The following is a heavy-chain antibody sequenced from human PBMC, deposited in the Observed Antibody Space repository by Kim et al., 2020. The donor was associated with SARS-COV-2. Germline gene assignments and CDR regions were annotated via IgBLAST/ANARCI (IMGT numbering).Heavy chain of an antibody. J-gene: IGHJ5*02. Sequence: SETLSLTCTVSGGSISSSSYYWGWIRQPPGKGLEWIGSIYYSGSTDYNPSLKSRVTISVDTSKNQFSLKLRSVTAADTAVYYCATYCSGGDCYGPPNWFDPWGQGTLVTVSA. CDR1: GGSISSSSYY. CDR2: IYYSGST. V-gene: IGHV4-39*07. D-gene: IGHD2-15*01. CDR3: ATYCSGGDCYGPPNWFDP.